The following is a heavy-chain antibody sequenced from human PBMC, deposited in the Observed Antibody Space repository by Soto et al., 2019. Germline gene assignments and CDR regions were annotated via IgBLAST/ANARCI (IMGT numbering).Heavy chain of an antibody. Sequence: QVQLVQSGAEMKKPGASVKVSCKASGFPFSDSGIAWVRQAPGQGLEWMAWISVHSGKTNYAQALQDRVTLTTDTSTNPAYVEWRSLRSEDTAVYYCARQKVWLCLPDYWGQGTLVTVSS. CDR1: GFPFSDSG. D-gene: IGHD3-22*01. CDR3: ARQKVWLCLPDY. J-gene: IGHJ4*02. V-gene: IGHV1-18*01. CDR2: ISVHSGKT.